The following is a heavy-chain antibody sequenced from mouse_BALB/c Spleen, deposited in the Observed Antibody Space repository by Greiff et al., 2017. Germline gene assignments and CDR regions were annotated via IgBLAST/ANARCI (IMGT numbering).Heavy chain of an antibody. CDR3: ARGRYGNYGYFDY. CDR1: GFTFSSFG. J-gene: IGHJ2*01. V-gene: IGHV5-17*02. Sequence: DVKLVESGGGLVQPGGSRKLSCAASGFTFSSFGMHWVRQAPEKGLEWVAYISSGSSTIYYADTVKGRFTISRDNPKNTLFLQMTSLRSEDTAMYYCARGRYGNYGYFDYWGQGTTLTVSS. D-gene: IGHD2-10*02. CDR2: ISSGSSTI.